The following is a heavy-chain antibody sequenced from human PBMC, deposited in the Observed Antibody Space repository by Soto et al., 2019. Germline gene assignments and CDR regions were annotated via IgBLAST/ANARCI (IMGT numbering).Heavy chain of an antibody. CDR2: IYYGGST. Sequence: PSETLCLTCTVCGGSISSVGYYWILIRQHPGKGLEWIGYIYYGGSTYYNPSLKSRATISGDTSKNQFSLKLSSVTAADTAVYYCARGGYNYDNSVQNAYDYWDQGILVTVS. CDR1: GGSISSVGYY. CDR3: ARGGYNYDNSVQNAYDY. V-gene: IGHV4-31*03. J-gene: IGHJ4*01. D-gene: IGHD3-22*01.